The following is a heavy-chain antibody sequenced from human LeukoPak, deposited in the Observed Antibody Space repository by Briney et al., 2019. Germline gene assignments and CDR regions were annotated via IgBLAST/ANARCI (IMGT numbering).Heavy chain of an antibody. V-gene: IGHV3-74*01. Sequence: PGGSLRLSCAASGFTFSSYWMHWVRRAPGEGLGWVSRINSDGSSTSYADSVKGRFTFSRDNAKNTLYLQMNSLRAEDTAVYYCARGGDYYDSSVNYWGQGTLVTVSS. CDR2: INSDGSST. CDR3: ARGGDYYDSSVNY. CDR1: GFTFSSYW. D-gene: IGHD3-22*01. J-gene: IGHJ4*02.